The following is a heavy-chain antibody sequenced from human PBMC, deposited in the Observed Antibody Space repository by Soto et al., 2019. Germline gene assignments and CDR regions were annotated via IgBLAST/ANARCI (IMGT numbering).Heavy chain of an antibody. CDR3: ASYCCGGSCSHPASFDY. Sequence: SETLSLTCTVSGGSISSYYWSWIRQPPGKGLEWIGYIYYSGSTNYNPSLKSRVTISVDTSKNQFSLKLSSVTAADTAVYYCASYCCGGSCSHPASFDYWGQGTLVTVSS. V-gene: IGHV4-59*01. J-gene: IGHJ4*02. CDR2: IYYSGST. CDR1: GGSISSYY. D-gene: IGHD2-15*01.